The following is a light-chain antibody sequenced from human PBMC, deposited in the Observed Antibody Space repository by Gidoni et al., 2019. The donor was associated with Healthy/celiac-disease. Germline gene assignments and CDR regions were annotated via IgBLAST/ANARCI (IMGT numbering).Light chain of an antibody. Sequence: IVMTPSPLSLPVTPGEPASISCRSSQSLLHSNGYNYLDWYLQKPGQSPQLLIYLGSNRASGVTDRCSGRGSGTDCTLKISRVEAEDVGVYYCMQALQTPWTFGQGTKVEIK. CDR2: LGS. V-gene: IGKV2-28*01. J-gene: IGKJ1*01. CDR3: MQALQTPWT. CDR1: QSLLHSNGYNY.